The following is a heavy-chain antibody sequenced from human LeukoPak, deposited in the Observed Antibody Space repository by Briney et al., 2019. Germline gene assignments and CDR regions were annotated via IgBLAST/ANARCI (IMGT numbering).Heavy chain of an antibody. V-gene: IGHV4-4*09. CDR1: GGSNNSYY. J-gene: IGHJ5*02. CDR3: ARKAPKKGWFDP. CDR2: THPSGNT. Sequence: SETLSLTCTVSGGSNNSYYWSWLRQPPGKGLEWIGYTHPSGNTNYSPSLKSRVTISIDMSSNQFSLKLSSVTAADTAVYYCARKAPKKGWFDPWGQGTLVTVSS.